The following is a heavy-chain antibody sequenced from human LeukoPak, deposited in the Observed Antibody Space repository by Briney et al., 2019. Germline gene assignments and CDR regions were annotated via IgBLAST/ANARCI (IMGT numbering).Heavy chain of an antibody. CDR2: IYSGGST. D-gene: IGHD3-9*01. V-gene: IGHV3-66*01. J-gene: IGHJ4*02. Sequence: GGSLRLSFAASGFTVSSNYMSWVRQAPGKGLEWVSVIYSGGSTYYADSVKGRFTISRDNSKNTLYLQMNSLRAEDTAVYYCAVELRYFDWLSDYWGQGTLVTVSS. CDR3: AVELRYFDWLSDY. CDR1: GFTVSSNY.